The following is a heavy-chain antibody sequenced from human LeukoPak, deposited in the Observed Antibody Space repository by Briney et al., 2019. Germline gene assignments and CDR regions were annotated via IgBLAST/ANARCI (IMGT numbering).Heavy chain of an antibody. CDR1: GFTFSSYA. CDR2: ISYDGSNK. J-gene: IGHJ4*02. V-gene: IGHV3-30*04. D-gene: IGHD1-26*01. CDR3: ARDRGRIVGAPGY. Sequence: GGSLRLSCAASGFTFSSYAMRWVRQAPGKGLEWVAVISYDGSNKYYADSVKGRFTISRDNSKNTLYLQMNSLRAEDTAVYYCARDRGRIVGAPGYWGQGTLVTVSS.